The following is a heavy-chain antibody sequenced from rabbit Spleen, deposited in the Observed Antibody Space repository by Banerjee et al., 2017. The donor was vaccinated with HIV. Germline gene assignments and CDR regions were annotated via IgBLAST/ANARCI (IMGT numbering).Heavy chain of an antibody. Sequence: QSLEESGGDLVKPGASLTLTCTASGFSFSSSYWISWVRQAPGKGLEWIACIYAGSSGSTYYASWAKGRFTISKTSSTTVTLQMTSLTAADTATYFCARDRDADGSAYFNLWGPGTLVTVS. J-gene: IGHJ4*01. CDR1: GFSFSSSYW. D-gene: IGHD6-1*01. CDR3: ARDRDADGSAYFNL. V-gene: IGHV1S40*01. CDR2: IYAGSSGST.